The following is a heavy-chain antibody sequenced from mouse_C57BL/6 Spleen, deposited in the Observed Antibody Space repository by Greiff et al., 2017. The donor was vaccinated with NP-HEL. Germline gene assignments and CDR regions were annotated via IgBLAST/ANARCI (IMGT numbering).Heavy chain of an antibody. Sequence: VQLQQSGPELVKPGASVKISCKASGYTFTDYYMNWVKQSPGKSLEWIGDINLNNGGTSYNQTFQGKATLTVDKSSSTAYMELRSLTSEDSAVYYCARRGTYYAMDYWGQGTSVTVSS. D-gene: IGHD3-3*01. V-gene: IGHV1-26*01. CDR3: ARRGTYYAMDY. CDR2: INLNNGGT. CDR1: GYTFTDYY. J-gene: IGHJ4*01.